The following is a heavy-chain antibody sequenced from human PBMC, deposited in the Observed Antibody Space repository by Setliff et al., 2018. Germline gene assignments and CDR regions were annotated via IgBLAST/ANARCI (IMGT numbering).Heavy chain of an antibody. J-gene: IGHJ4*02. Sequence: SETLSLTCAVYGGSFSGYYWSCIRQPPEKGLEWIGEINHSGSTNYNPSLKSRVAISVDTSKNQFSLKLSSVTAADTAVYYCARGGYSRGPPVYYFDYWGQGTLVTVSS. CDR1: GGSFSGYY. CDR2: INHSGST. D-gene: IGHD5-12*01. CDR3: ARGGYSRGPPVYYFDY. V-gene: IGHV4-34*01.